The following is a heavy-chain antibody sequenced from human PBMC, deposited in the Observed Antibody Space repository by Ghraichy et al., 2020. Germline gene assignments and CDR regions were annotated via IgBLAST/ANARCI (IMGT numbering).Heavy chain of an antibody. V-gene: IGHV4-59*01. CDR1: GGSISSYY. D-gene: IGHD5-24*01. Sequence: SETLSLTCTVSGGSISSYYWSWIRQPPGKGLEWIGYIYYSGSTNYNPSLKSRVTISVDTSKNQFSLKLSSVTAADTAVYYCAREGDRTGDGYNYFDYWGQGTLVTVSS. CDR2: IYYSGST. CDR3: AREGDRTGDGYNYFDY. J-gene: IGHJ4*02.